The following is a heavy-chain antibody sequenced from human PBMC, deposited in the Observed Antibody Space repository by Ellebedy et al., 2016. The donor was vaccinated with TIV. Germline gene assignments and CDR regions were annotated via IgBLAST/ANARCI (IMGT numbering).Heavy chain of an antibody. CDR1: GFSFNPYS. D-gene: IGHD4-17*01. CDR3: ATDGSYGDYLSPTHAFEI. CDR2: ISGSSLTK. J-gene: IGHJ3*02. V-gene: IGHV3-48*04. Sequence: GGSLRLSCTASGFSFNPYSMNWVRQAPGKGLEWISYISGSSLTKFYVDSVKGRFTISRDNAKNSLFLQMNSLRAEDTAVYYCATDGSYGDYLSPTHAFEIWGRGTVVTVSS.